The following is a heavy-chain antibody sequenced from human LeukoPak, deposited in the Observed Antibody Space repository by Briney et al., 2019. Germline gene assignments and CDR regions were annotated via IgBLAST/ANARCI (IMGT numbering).Heavy chain of an antibody. CDR3: ARAGFGDMGIDY. CDR1: GFTFSSYA. Sequence: GGSLRLSCAASGFTFSSYAMHWVRQAPGKGLEYVSAISSNGGSTYYANSVKGRFTISRDNSKNTLYLQMGSLRADDMAVYYCARAGFGDMGIDYWGQRTLVTVSS. D-gene: IGHD2-21*01. V-gene: IGHV3-64*01. J-gene: IGHJ4*02. CDR2: ISSNGGST.